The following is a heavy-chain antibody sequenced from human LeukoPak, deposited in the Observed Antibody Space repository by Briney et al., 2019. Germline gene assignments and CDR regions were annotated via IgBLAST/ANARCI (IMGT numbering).Heavy chain of an antibody. CDR2: IRSKAYGGTT. CDR3: TGVVVVVVPAAIGDYYGMDV. D-gene: IGHD2-2*01. CDR1: GFTFGDYA. V-gene: IGHV3-49*04. J-gene: IGHJ6*02. Sequence: GGSLRLSCTASGFTFGDYAMSWVRQAPGKGLEWVGFIRSKAYGGTTEYAASVKGRFTISRDDSKSIAYLQMNSLKTEDTAVYYYTGVVVVVVPAAIGDYYGMDVWGQGTLVTVSS.